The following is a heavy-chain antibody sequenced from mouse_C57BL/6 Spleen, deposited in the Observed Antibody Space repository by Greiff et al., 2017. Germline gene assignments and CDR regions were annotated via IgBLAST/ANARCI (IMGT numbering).Heavy chain of an antibody. CDR3: ASSPYWYFDV. CDR1: GYAFSSYW. CDR2: IYPGDGDT. J-gene: IGHJ1*03. Sequence: VKLMESGAELVKPGASVKISCKASGYAFSSYWMNWVKQRPGKGLEWIGQIYPGDGDTNYNGKFKGKATLTADKSSSTAYMQLSSLTSEDSAVYFCASSPYWYFDVWGTGTTVTVSS. V-gene: IGHV1-80*01. D-gene: IGHD6-1*01.